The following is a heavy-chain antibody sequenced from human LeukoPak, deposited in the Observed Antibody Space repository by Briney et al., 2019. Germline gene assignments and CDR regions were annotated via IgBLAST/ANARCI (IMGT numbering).Heavy chain of an antibody. CDR1: GYIFTGQF. CDR3: ARDRYGSGSYYMSYYYYYMDV. Sequence: GASVKVSCKASGYIFTGQFIHWVRQAPGQGLEGMAMSQKFQDRVTMTRDTSISTAYMELSRLRSDDTAVYYCARDRYGSGSYYMSYYYYYMDVWGKGTTVTISS. D-gene: IGHD3-10*01. V-gene: IGHV1-2*02. J-gene: IGHJ6*03.